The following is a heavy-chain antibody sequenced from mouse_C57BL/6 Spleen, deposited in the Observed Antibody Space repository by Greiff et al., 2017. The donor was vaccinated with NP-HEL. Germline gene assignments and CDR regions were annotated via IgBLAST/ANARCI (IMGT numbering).Heavy chain of an antibody. CDR3: ARRYDYDGDAMDY. J-gene: IGHJ4*01. V-gene: IGHV1-18*01. D-gene: IGHD2-4*01. CDR1: GYTFTDYN. Sequence: EVKLMESGPELVKPGASVKIPCKASGYTFTDYNMDWVKQSHGKSLEWIGDINPNNGGTIYNQKFKGKATLTVDKSSSTAYMELRSLTSEDTAVYYCARRYDYDGDAMDYWGQGTSVTVSS. CDR2: INPNNGGT.